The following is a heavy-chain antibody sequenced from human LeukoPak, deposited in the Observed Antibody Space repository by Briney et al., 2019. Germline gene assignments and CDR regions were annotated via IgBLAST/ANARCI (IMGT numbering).Heavy chain of an antibody. CDR1: GFSFNSYW. CDR3: ARDRRIEGIDP. D-gene: IGHD1-26*01. Sequence: GSLRLSCAASGFSFNSYWMGWVRQAPGKGLEWIGYIYHTGSTYYNPSLKSRVTISVDRSKNQFSLKLNSVTAADTAVFYCARDRRIEGIDPWGQGTLVTVSS. CDR2: IYHTGST. V-gene: IGHV4-4*02. J-gene: IGHJ5*02.